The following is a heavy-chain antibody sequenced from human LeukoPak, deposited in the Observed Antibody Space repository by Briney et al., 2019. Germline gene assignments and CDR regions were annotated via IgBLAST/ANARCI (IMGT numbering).Heavy chain of an antibody. J-gene: IGHJ4*02. V-gene: IGHV4-59*01. CDR3: ARVTGYTIEDYFDY. Sequence: SETPSPPRTVSGGSLSSYYWGWIRQPPRKGPGWVGYIYYSGSTNYNPSLKSRVTISVKTSKNQFSLKLRSVTAADTAVYYCARVTGYTIEDYFDYWGQGTLVTVSS. CDR1: GGSLSSYY. D-gene: IGHD3-9*01. CDR2: IYYSGST.